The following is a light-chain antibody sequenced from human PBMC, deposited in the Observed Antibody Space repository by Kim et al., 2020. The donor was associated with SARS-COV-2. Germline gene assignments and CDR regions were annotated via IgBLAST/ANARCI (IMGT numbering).Light chain of an antibody. J-gene: IGLJ2*01. CDR1: SGHSTYA. V-gene: IGLV4-69*01. CDR3: QTWGTGPSLV. CDR2: INSDGSH. Sequence: QLVLTQSPSASASLGASVKLTCTLSSGHSTYAIAWHQQQPEKGPRYLMKINSDGSHSRGAGITDRFSGSSSGAERYLTISSLQSEDEGDYYCQTWGTGPSLVFGGGTKVTVL.